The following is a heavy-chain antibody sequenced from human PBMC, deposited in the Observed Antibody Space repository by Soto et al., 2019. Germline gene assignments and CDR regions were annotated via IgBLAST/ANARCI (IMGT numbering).Heavy chain of an antibody. D-gene: IGHD1-26*01. V-gene: IGHV3-7*01. CDR3: ARLESGSLAS. Sequence: EVQLVESGGGLVQPGGSLRLSCAASGFSIANYWMNWVRQAPGKGLEWVGNIKLDGSSQYYLGSVRGRFTISRDNAHNSLYLQMNNLRSEDTAIYYCARLESGSLASWGQGTLVTVSS. CDR2: IKLDGSSQ. J-gene: IGHJ4*02. CDR1: GFSIANYW.